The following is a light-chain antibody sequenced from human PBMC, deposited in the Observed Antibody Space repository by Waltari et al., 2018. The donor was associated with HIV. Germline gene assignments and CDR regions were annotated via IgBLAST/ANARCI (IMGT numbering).Light chain of an antibody. J-gene: IGKJ1*01. CDR2: AAA. CDR1: QIIANY. CDR3: QQTYITPRT. V-gene: IGKV1-39*01. Sequence: DIQMTQSPSSLSASVGDRVTITCRASQIIANYLNWYQHKPGKAPKVLIFAAATLQSGGPARFSGTGYGTDFSLTITSLQREDFATYYCQQTYITPRTFGQGTKVEIK.